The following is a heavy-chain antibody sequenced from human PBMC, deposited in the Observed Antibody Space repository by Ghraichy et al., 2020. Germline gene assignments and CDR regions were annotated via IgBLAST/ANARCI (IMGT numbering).Heavy chain of an antibody. CDR3: ARAFKYTSSGWYLY. J-gene: IGHJ4*02. CDR2: ISAYNGNT. CDR1: GYTFTSYG. V-gene: IGHV1-18*01. D-gene: IGHD6-19*01. Sequence: ASVKVSCKASGYTFTSYGISWVRQAPGQGLEWMGWISAYNGNTNYAQKLQGRVTMTTDTSTSTAYMELRSLRSDDTAVYYCARAFKYTSSGWYLYWGQGTLVTVSS.